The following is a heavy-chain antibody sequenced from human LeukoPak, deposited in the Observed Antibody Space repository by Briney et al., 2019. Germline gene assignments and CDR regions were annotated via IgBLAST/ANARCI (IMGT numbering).Heavy chain of an antibody. Sequence: ASVKVSCKASGYTFTSYYMHWVRQAPGQGLEWMGIINPSGGSTSYAQKFQGRVTVTTDTSTSTVYMELSSLRSEDTAVYYCARDQGSMIVGENWFDAWGQGTLVTVSS. CDR2: INPSGGST. CDR3: ARDQGSMIVGENWFDA. D-gene: IGHD3-22*01. V-gene: IGHV1-46*01. J-gene: IGHJ5*02. CDR1: GYTFTSYY.